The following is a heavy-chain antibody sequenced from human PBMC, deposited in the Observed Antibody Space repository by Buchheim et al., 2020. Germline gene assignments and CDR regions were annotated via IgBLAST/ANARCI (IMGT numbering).Heavy chain of an antibody. CDR1: GFTFSSYA. J-gene: IGHJ4*02. V-gene: IGHV3-30*04. CDR3: ARGDDYDFWSGYFHY. D-gene: IGHD3-3*01. CDR2: ISYDGSNK. Sequence: QVQLVESGGGVVQPGRSLRLSCAASGFTFSSYAMHWVRQAPGKGLEWVAVISYDGSNKYYADSVKGRFTISRDNSKNTLYLQMSSLRAEDTAVYYCARGDDYDFWSGYFHYWGQGTL.